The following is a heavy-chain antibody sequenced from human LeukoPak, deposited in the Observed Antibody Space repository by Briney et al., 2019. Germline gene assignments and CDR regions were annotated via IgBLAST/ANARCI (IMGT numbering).Heavy chain of an antibody. D-gene: IGHD3-10*01. CDR3: AREFEGQEAGAYGSGSYDVFDI. V-gene: IGHV3-48*03. J-gene: IGHJ3*02. CDR1: GFTFRSYE. CDR2: ISSGGSTI. Sequence: GGSLRLSCAASGFTFRSYEMNWVRQAPGKGLEWVAYISSGGSTIYYADSVKGRFTISRDNAKNTLYLRMNSLRAEDTAVYYCAREFEGQEAGAYGSGSYDVFDIWGQGTMVTVSS.